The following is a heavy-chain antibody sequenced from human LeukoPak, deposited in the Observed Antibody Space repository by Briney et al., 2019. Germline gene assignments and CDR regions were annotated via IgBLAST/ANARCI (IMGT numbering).Heavy chain of an antibody. D-gene: IGHD3-10*01. J-gene: IGHJ6*02. Sequence: ASVNVSCKPSGYTLTTYDINWVGQATGQELEWVSWLNLSTGDIGYTQKFRGRITLTRDTSMHTAFLELRSLMSEDAAVYYCARPLHGAFRFYFCMDVWGQGTTVAVSS. CDR2: LNLSTGDI. V-gene: IGHV1-8*01. CDR1: GYTLTTYD. CDR3: ARPLHGAFRFYFCMDV.